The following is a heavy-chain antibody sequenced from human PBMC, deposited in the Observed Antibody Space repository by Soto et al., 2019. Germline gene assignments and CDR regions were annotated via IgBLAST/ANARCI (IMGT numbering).Heavy chain of an antibody. V-gene: IGHV3-33*01. Sequence: GGSLRLSCAASGFTFSSYGMHWVRQAPGKGLEWVAVIWYDGSNKYYADSVKGRFTISRDNSKNTLYLQMNSLGAEDTAVYYCARVGRAYCSGGSCYLRGLYYYYGMDVWGQGTTVTVSS. D-gene: IGHD2-15*01. CDR3: ARVGRAYCSGGSCYLRGLYYYYGMDV. CDR1: GFTFSSYG. J-gene: IGHJ6*02. CDR2: IWYDGSNK.